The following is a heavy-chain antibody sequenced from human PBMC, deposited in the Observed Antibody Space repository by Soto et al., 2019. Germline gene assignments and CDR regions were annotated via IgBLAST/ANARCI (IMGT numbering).Heavy chain of an antibody. Sequence: SETLSLTCTVSGGSISSYYWSWIRQPPGKGLEWIGYIYYSGSTNYNPSLKSRVTISVDTSKNQFSLKLSSVTAADTAVYYCASTRVTTTTSFPDYGGQGSLVIGSS. J-gene: IGHJ4*02. CDR2: IYYSGST. CDR1: GGSISSYY. V-gene: IGHV4-59*08. CDR3: ASTRVTTTTSFPDY. D-gene: IGHD4-17*01.